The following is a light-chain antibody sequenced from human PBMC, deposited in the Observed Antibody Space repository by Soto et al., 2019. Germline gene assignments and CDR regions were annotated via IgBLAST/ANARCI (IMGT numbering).Light chain of an antibody. Sequence: DLQLTQSPSSLSASVGDRVTITCRASQSIRYSLNWYQQRPGEAPKVLIYGASNLQSGVPPRFSGSGSGTDFALTISSLQPEDFATYYCHQTAGSLTWTFDQGTRVEAK. CDR1: QSIRYS. J-gene: IGKJ1*01. CDR3: HQTAGSLTWT. CDR2: GAS. V-gene: IGKV1-39*01.